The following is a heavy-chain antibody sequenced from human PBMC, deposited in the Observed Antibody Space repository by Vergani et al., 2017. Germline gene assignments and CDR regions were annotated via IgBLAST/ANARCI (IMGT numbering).Heavy chain of an antibody. CDR2: MNPNSGNT. CDR3: ARLFGYCSGGSCYYNYYYYYGMDV. CDR1: GYTFTSYD. Sequence: VQSGDEVKKPGASVKVSCKASGYTFTSYDINWVRQATGQGLEWMGWMNPNSGNTGYAQKFQGRVTITRNTSISTAYMELSSLRSEDTAVYYCARLFGYCSGGSCYYNYYYYYGMDVWGQGTTVTVSS. V-gene: IGHV1-8*03. D-gene: IGHD2-15*01. J-gene: IGHJ6*02.